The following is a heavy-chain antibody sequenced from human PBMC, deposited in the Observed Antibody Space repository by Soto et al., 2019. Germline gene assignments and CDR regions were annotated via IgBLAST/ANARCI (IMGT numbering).Heavy chain of an antibody. Sequence: QVQLVQSGAEVKKPGSSVTVSCKASGGTFSSYTISWVRQAPGQGLEWMGGIIPIFGTANYAQKCQGRVTIPAADSTSTAYMELSSLRFEDTAVYYCARGNHRWLQLWYFDLWGRGTLVTVSS. J-gene: IGHJ2*01. V-gene: IGHV1-69*12. CDR3: ARGNHRWLQLWYFDL. D-gene: IGHD5-12*01. CDR2: IIPIFGTA. CDR1: GGTFSSYT.